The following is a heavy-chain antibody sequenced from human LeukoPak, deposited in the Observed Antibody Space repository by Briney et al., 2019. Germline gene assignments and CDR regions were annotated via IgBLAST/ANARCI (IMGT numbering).Heavy chain of an antibody. V-gene: IGHV4-59*01. J-gene: IGHJ4*02. Sequence: SETLSLTCTLSGGSISTYYWSWIRQPPEKGLEWIGYIYYSGRTNYNPSLKSRVTMSVDTSKNHFSLRLSSVTAADTALYYCARGGWYNDYWGQGTLVTVSS. CDR1: GGSISTYY. CDR2: IYYSGRT. CDR3: ARGGWYNDY. D-gene: IGHD6-19*01.